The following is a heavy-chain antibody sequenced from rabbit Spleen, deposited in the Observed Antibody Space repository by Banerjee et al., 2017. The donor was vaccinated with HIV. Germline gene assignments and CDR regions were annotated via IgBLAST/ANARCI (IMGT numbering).Heavy chain of an antibody. CDR3: ARDTGSSFSPYGMDL. V-gene: IGHV1S40*01. D-gene: IGHD8-1*01. J-gene: IGHJ6*01. Sequence: QSLEESGGDLVKPGASLTLTCTASGVSFSRSSYMCWVRQAPGKGLEWIACIDTGRSGFTYYASWAKGRFTISKTSSTTVTLQMTSLTVADTATYFCARDTGSSFSPYGMDLWGPGTLVTVS. CDR1: GVSFSRSSY. CDR2: IDTGRSGFT.